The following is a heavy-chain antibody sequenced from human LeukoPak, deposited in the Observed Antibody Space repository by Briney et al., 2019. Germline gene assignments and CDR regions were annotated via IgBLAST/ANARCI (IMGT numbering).Heavy chain of an antibody. CDR2: ISGSGGST. CDR3: VSEPAYYYDSSGYYYFDY. D-gene: IGHD3-22*01. CDR1: GFTFSSYA. J-gene: IGHJ4*02. Sequence: HPGGSLRLSCAASGFTFSSYAMSWVRQAPGKGLEWVSAISGSGGSTYYADSVKGRFTISRDNSKNTLYLQMNSLRAEDTAVYYCVSEPAYYYDSSGYYYFDYWGQGTLVTVSS. V-gene: IGHV3-23*01.